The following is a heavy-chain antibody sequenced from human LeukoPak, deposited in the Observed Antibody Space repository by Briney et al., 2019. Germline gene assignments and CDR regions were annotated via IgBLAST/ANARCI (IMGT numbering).Heavy chain of an antibody. CDR2: INHSGST. D-gene: IGHD6-13*01. CDR3: ARVRNSGSWYFFDY. CDR1: GGSFSGYY. J-gene: IGHJ4*02. Sequence: SETLSLTCALYGGSFSGYYWSWIRQPPGKGLEWIGEINHSGSTNYNPSLKSRVTISVDTSKNQFSLKLSSVTAADTAVYYCARVRNSGSWYFFDYWGQGTLVTVSS. V-gene: IGHV4-34*01.